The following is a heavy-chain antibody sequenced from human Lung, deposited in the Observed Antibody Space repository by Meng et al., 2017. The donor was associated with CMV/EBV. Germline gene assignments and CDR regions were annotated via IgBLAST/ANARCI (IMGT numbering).Heavy chain of an antibody. CDR2: MYYSANT. Sequence: SETLSLXCTVSVDSITSSSYYWGWIRQPPGKGLEWIGSMYYSANTYYNPSLKSRVTISVDTSQNQFSLTLTSVTAADTAVYYCAFSSGADYGSGSRDYWGQGTLVXVSS. J-gene: IGHJ4*02. V-gene: IGHV4-39*01. D-gene: IGHD3-10*01. CDR1: VDSITSSSYY. CDR3: AFSSGADYGSGSRDY.